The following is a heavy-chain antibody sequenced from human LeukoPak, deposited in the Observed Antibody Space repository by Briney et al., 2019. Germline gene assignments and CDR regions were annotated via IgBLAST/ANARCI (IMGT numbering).Heavy chain of an antibody. D-gene: IGHD5-12*01. Sequence: PGGSLRLSCAASGFTFSSYGMHWVRQAPGKGLEWVAFIRYDGSNKYYADSVKGRFTISRDNSKNTLYLQMNSLRAEDTAVYYCAKDPLSGYAPYYFDYWGQGTLVTVSS. CDR1: GFTFSSYG. CDR3: AKDPLSGYAPYYFDY. CDR2: IRYDGSNK. V-gene: IGHV3-30*02. J-gene: IGHJ4*02.